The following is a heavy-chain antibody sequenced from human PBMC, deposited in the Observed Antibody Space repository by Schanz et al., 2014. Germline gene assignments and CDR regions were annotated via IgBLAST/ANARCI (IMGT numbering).Heavy chain of an antibody. CDR3: ARPPHDSSGYYPFDY. CDR2: FDAHDGRA. D-gene: IGHD3-22*01. J-gene: IGHJ4*02. V-gene: IGHV3-23*01. CDR1: GFSFGNYG. Sequence: EVHLLESGGGLVQPGGSLRLSCEASGFSFGNYGMSWVRQAPGKGLEWVSGFDAHDGRAYYADSVKGRFTISRDNAKNSLYLQMNSLRAEDTAVYYCARPPHDSSGYYPFDYWGQGTLVTVSS.